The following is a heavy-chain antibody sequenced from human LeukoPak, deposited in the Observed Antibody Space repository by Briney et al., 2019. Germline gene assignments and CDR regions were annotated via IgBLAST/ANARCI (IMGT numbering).Heavy chain of an antibody. CDR1: GGSISSSSYY. J-gene: IGHJ5*02. CDR3: ARRPLPGYDFWSGYYT. V-gene: IGHV4-39*01. CDR2: IYYSGST. D-gene: IGHD3-3*01. Sequence: SETLSLTCTVSGGSISSSSYYWGWIRQPPGKGLEWIGSIYYSGSTYYNPSLKSRVTISVGTSKNQFSLKLSSVTAADTAVYYCARRPLPGYDFWSGYYTWGQGTLVTVSS.